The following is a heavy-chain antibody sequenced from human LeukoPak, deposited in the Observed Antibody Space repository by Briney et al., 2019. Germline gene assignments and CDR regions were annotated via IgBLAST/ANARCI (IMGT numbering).Heavy chain of an antibody. D-gene: IGHD1-26*01. Sequence: SVRVSCKASGGTFSSYAISWVRQAPGQGLEWMGRIIPILGIANYAQKFQGRVTITADKSTSTAYMELSSLRSEDTAVYYCASGQGLHLGSMDVWGQGTTVTVSS. CDR1: GGTFSSYA. J-gene: IGHJ6*02. CDR3: ASGQGLHLGSMDV. CDR2: IIPILGIA. V-gene: IGHV1-69*04.